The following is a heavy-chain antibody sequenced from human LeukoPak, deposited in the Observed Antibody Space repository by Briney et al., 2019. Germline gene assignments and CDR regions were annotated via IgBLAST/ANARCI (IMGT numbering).Heavy chain of an antibody. J-gene: IGHJ4*02. D-gene: IGHD4-23*01. CDR3: AREGKLRGYFDY. CDR2: ISAYNGNT. Sequence: ASVKVSCKASGYTFTNYGLSWVRQAPGQGLEWMGWISAYNGNTNYAQKFQGRVTMTTDTSTTTAYMELRSLRSDDTAVYYCAREGKLRGYFDYWGQGTLVTVSS. CDR1: GYTFTNYG. V-gene: IGHV1-18*01.